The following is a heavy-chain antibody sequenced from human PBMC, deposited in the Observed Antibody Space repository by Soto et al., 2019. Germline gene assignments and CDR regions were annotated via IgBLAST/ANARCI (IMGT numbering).Heavy chain of an antibody. CDR2: IIPIFGTA. Sequence: ASVKVSCKASGGTFSSYAISWVRQAPGQGLEWMGGIIPIFGTANYAQKFQGRVTITADESTSTAYMELSSLRSEDTAVYYCARMGILTGYYTRRTYYYYGMDVWGQGTTVTVSS. CDR1: GGTFSSYA. V-gene: IGHV1-69*13. CDR3: ARMGILTGYYTRRTYYYYGMDV. J-gene: IGHJ6*02. D-gene: IGHD3-9*01.